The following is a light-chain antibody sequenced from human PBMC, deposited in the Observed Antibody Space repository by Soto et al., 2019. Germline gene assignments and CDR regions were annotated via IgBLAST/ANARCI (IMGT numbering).Light chain of an antibody. CDR1: QSVTSNY. CDR2: GAS. V-gene: IGKV3-20*01. J-gene: IGKJ5*01. Sequence: ENVLTQAPGTLALSPGERATLSCRASQSVTSNYLAWYQQKPGQAPRLLMYGASSRATGIPDRLSGSGSGTDFTLTISRLEPEDFAVYYCQQYGSSPIAFGQGTRLEI. CDR3: QQYGSSPIA.